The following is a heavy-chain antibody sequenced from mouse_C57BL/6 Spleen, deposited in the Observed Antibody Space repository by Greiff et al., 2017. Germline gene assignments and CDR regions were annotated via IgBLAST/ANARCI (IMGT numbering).Heavy chain of an antibody. Sequence: QVQLQQPGAELVKPGASVKLSCKASGYTFTSYWMHWVKQRPGRGLEWIGRIDPHSGGNKYNEKFKSKATLTVDKPSSTAYMQLSSLTSEDSAVYYCARRDSNYHYYYAMDYWGQGTSVTVSS. J-gene: IGHJ4*01. D-gene: IGHD2-5*01. V-gene: IGHV1-72*01. CDR2: IDPHSGGN. CDR3: ARRDSNYHYYYAMDY. CDR1: GYTFTSYW.